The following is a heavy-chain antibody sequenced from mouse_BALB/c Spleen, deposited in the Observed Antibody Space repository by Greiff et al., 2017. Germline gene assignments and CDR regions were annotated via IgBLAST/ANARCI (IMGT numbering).Heavy chain of an antibody. CDR2: ISYDGSN. V-gene: IGHV3-6*02. J-gene: IGHJ4*01. CDR1: GYSITSGYY. CDR3: AREGYGYYYAMDY. Sequence: DVHLVESGPGLVKPSQSLSLTCSVTGYSITSGYYWNWIRQFPGNKLEWMGYISYDGSNNYNPSLKNRISITRDTSKNQFFLKLNSVTTEDTATYYCAREGYGYYYAMDYWGQGTSVTVSS. D-gene: IGHD2-10*02.